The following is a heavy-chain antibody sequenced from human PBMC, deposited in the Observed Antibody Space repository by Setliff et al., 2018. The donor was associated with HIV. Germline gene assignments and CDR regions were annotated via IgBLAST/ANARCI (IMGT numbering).Heavy chain of an antibody. CDR2: VIPIFNTT. Sequence: SVKVSCKASGDTFSNYAMNWVRQAPGKGLEWMGGVIPIFNTTHYAQKFQARVAITADESTNTAYMDLRSLRSDDTAVYYCARGLPADGYAFDLWGQGTMVTVSS. CDR1: GDTFSNYA. CDR3: ARGLPADGYAFDL. D-gene: IGHD6-13*01. V-gene: IGHV1-69*13. J-gene: IGHJ3*01.